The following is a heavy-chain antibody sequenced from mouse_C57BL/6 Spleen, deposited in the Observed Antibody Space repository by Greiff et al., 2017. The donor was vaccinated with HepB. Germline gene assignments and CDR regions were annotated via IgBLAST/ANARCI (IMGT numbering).Heavy chain of an antibody. CDR3: ARDGHYGSSYGYFDY. V-gene: IGHV5-4*01. J-gene: IGHJ2*01. CDR1: GFTFSSYA. Sequence: EVKLMESGGGLVKPGGSLKLSCAASGFTFSSYAMSWVRQTPEKRLEWVATISDGGSYTYYPDNVKGRFTISRDNAKNNLYLQMSHLKSEDTAMYYCARDGHYGSSYGYFDYWGQGTTLTVSS. CDR2: ISDGGSYT. D-gene: IGHD1-1*01.